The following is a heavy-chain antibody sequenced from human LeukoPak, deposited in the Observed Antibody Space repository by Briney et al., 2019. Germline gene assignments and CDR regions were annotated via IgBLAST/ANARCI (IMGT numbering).Heavy chain of an antibody. D-gene: IGHD4-17*01. J-gene: IGHJ4*02. CDR1: GFTFSSYA. CDR3: ARIAYGEYYFDY. V-gene: IGHV3-30-3*01. Sequence: PGRSLRLSCAASGFTFSSYAMHWVRQAPGKGLEWVAVISYDGSNKYYADSVKGRFTISRDNSKNTLYLQMNSLRAEDTAVYYCARIAYGEYYFDYWGQGTLVTVSS. CDR2: ISYDGSNK.